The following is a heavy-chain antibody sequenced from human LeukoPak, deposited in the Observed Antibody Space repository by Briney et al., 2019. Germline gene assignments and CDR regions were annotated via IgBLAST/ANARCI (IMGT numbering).Heavy chain of an antibody. V-gene: IGHV3-74*01. CDR1: GFTFSAYW. CDR3: ARAQRWLQFDY. Sequence: GGSLRLSCAASGFTFSAYWMHWVRQVPGKGLVWVSRINNDGTATFFADSVKGRFTISRDNSKNTLYLQMNSLRAEDTAVYYCARAQRWLQFDYWGQGTLVTVSS. CDR2: INNDGTAT. J-gene: IGHJ4*02. D-gene: IGHD5-24*01.